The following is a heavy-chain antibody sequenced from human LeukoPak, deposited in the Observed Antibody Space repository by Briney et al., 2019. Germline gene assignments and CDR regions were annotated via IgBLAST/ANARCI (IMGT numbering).Heavy chain of an antibody. CDR3: ATNAATVAAGNFFDC. D-gene: IGHD6-25*01. CDR1: GFTFSSYW. V-gene: IGHV3-74*01. CDR2: INSDGSST. J-gene: IGHJ4*02. Sequence: GGSLGLSCAASGFTFSSYWMHWVRQAPGKGLVWVSHINSDGSSTRYADSVKGRFTISRDNAKNTLYLEVSSLRVEDTAVYYCATNAATVAAGNFFDCWGQGTLVTVSS.